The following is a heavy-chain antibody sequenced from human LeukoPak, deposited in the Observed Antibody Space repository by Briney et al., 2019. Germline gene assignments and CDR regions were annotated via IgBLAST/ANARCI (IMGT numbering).Heavy chain of an antibody. J-gene: IGHJ4*02. D-gene: IGHD1-1*01. CDR3: ARDKETTGRLN. V-gene: IGHV3-43*02. Sequence: TGGSLRLTCAASGFTLDDYARHWVRQAPGKGLEWVSFITGDGGGTYYADSVKGRFTISRDNSKHSLYLLMNSLRTEDTAFYYCARDKETTGRLNWGQGTLVTVSS. CDR1: GFTLDDYA. CDR2: ITGDGGGT.